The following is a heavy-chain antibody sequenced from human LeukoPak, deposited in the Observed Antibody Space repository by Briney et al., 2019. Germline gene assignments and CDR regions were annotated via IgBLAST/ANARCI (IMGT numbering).Heavy chain of an antibody. D-gene: IGHD6-13*01. CDR2: ISSSADST. V-gene: IGHV3-23*01. CDR1: GFTFSDYA. Sequence: GGSLRLSCAASGFTFSDYAMHWVRQAPGKGLEWVSAISSSADSTYYADSVKGRFTISRDNSRNTLYLQMNSLRAEDTAVYYCGKDQKVATAGFPYDYWGQGTLVTVSS. J-gene: IGHJ4*02. CDR3: GKDQKVATAGFPYDY.